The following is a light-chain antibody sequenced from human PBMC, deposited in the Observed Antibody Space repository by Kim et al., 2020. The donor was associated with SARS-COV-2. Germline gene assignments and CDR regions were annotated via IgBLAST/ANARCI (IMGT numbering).Light chain of an antibody. CDR1: QTVINNY. CDR3: QQFGSSPPYS. V-gene: IGKV3-20*01. J-gene: IGKJ2*03. Sequence: EIMLTQSPGTLSLSPGERATLSCRASQTVINNYLAWYQQKPGQAPRLLVYGASTRATGIPDRFSGSGSGTDFTLTINKVEPEDFAVYYCQQFGSSPPYSFGQGTKLEI. CDR2: GAS.